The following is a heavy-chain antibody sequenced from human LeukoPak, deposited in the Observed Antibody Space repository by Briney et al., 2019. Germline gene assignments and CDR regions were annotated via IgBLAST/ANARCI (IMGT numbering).Heavy chain of an antibody. D-gene: IGHD6-19*01. Sequence: PGGSLRQSCAASGFIFSTYTMNWVRQAPGKGLEWVSAISGGGGGTYYADFVKGRFTISRDNSKNTLYLQMKSLRAEDTAAYYCAQGTELYREVSSFDYWGQGTLVAVSS. CDR1: GFIFSTYT. J-gene: IGHJ4*02. V-gene: IGHV3-23*01. CDR3: AQGTELYREVSSFDY. CDR2: ISGGGGGT.